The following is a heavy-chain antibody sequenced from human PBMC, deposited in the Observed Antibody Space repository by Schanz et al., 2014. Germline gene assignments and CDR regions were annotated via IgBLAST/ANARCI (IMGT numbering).Heavy chain of an antibody. CDR1: RLTFANED. V-gene: IGHV3-66*01. J-gene: IGHJ4*02. CDR3: AKSY. Sequence: EEQMVESGGGLVKPGGSLILSCAASRLTFANEDIHWVRQAPGKGLEWVSVIYSGGSTYYADSVKGRFTISRDNSKNTLYLQMTSLRAEDTAVYYCAKSYWGQGTLVTVSS. CDR2: IYSGGST.